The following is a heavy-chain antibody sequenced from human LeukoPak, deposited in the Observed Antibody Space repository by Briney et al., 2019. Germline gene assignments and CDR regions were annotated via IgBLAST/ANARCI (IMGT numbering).Heavy chain of an antibody. CDR1: GFTFSSYG. V-gene: IGHV3-30*18. J-gene: IGHJ6*02. CDR2: ISYDGSNK. D-gene: IGHD4/OR15-4a*01. CDR3: AKDHHRVYYYYYGMDV. Sequence: GGSLRLSCAASGFTFSSYGMHWVRQAPGKGLEWVAVISYDGSNKYYADSVKGRFTISRDNSKNTLYLQMNSLRAEDTAVYYCAKDHHRVYYYYYGMDVWDQGTTVTVSS.